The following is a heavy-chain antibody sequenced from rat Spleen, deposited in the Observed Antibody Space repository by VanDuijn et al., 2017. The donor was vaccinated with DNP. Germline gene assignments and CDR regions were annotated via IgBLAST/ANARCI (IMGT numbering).Heavy chain of an antibody. CDR2: INMGSGDT. CDR3: ARSWVGVRGIWFAY. Sequence: QVQLQQSGTELAKPGSSVKISCKASGYTFSNYAVDWIKQTPGQGLEYIGYINMGSGDTNYNAKFKGKATLTVDTSSSTAFMQLSSLTPGDSAVYYCARSWVGVRGIWFAYWGQGTLVTVSS. V-gene: IGHV1-43*01. CDR1: GYTFSNYA. J-gene: IGHJ3*01. D-gene: IGHD4-3*01.